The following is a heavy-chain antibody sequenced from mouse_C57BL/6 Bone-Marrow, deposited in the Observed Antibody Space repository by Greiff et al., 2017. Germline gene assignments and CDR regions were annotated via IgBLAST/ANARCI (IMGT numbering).Heavy chain of an antibody. CDR2: ISSGGSYT. Sequence: DVKLVESGGDLVKPGGSLKLSCAASGFTFSSYGMSWVRQTPDKRLEWVATISSGGSYTYYPDSVKGRFTISRDNAKNTLYLQMSSLKSEDTAMYYCARRTTVVATRDWFAYWGQGTLVTVSA. D-gene: IGHD1-1*01. CDR1: GFTFSSYG. J-gene: IGHJ3*01. V-gene: IGHV5-6*02. CDR3: ARRTTVVATRDWFAY.